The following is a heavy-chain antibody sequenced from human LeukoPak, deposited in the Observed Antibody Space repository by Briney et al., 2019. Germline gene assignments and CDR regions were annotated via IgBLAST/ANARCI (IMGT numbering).Heavy chain of an antibody. Sequence: GGSLRLSCAASGFTFSSYAMHWVRQALGKGLEWVAVISYDGSNKYYADSVKGRFTISRDNSKNTLYLQMNSLRAEDTAVYYCARGMDIVVVVAAGRFDYWGQGTLVTVSS. D-gene: IGHD2-15*01. V-gene: IGHV3-30-3*01. CDR2: ISYDGSNK. J-gene: IGHJ4*02. CDR1: GFTFSSYA. CDR3: ARGMDIVVVVAAGRFDY.